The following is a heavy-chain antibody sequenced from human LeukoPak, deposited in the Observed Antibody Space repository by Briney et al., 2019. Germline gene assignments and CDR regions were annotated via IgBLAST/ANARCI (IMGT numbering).Heavy chain of an antibody. CDR3: ASPLGYCSGGSCGY. CDR2: INPNSGGT. D-gene: IGHD2-15*01. Sequence: ASVKVSCKASGYTFTGYYMHWVRQAPGQGLEWMGRINPNSGGTNYAQKFQGRVTMTRDTSIRTAYMELSRLRSDDTAVYYCASPLGYCSGGSCGYWGQGTLVTVSS. V-gene: IGHV1-2*06. J-gene: IGHJ4*02. CDR1: GYTFTGYY.